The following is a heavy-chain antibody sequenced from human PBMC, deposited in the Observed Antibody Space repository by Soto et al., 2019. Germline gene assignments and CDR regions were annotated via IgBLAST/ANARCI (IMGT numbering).Heavy chain of an antibody. CDR3: ARYDYNGYYFDV. CDR2: INPGGGST. D-gene: IGHD4-4*01. CDR1: GYTFSTYY. V-gene: IGHV1-46*01. Sequence: QVQLVQSGAEVKKPGASVKVSCKASGYTFSTYYMHWVRQAPGQGYEWMGIINPGGGSTTYAQKYQGRVTMTRDTSTNIVYMELSSLRSEDTAVYYCARYDYNGYYFDVWGQGTLVTVSS. J-gene: IGHJ4*02.